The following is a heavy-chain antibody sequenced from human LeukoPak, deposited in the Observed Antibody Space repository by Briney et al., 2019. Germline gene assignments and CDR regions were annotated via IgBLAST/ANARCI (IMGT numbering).Heavy chain of an antibody. CDR3: ARVHIVTGTYFDS. CDR1: GASMSGYS. J-gene: IGHJ4*02. Sequence: ASETLSLTCTLSGASMSGYSWSWLRQPAGEELEWIGRIYSSYFTEYNLSLDGRVTMSIDTSKNQFSLMLDSVTATDTAVYFCARVHIVTGTYFDSWGQGALVTVSS. CDR2: IYSSYFT. V-gene: IGHV4-4*07. D-gene: IGHD3-10*01.